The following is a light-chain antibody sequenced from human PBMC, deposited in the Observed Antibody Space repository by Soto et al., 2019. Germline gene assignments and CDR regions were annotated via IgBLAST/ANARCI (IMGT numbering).Light chain of an antibody. CDR3: QQYHNWPPWT. Sequence: EIVMTQSSATLSVSPGERATLSCRASQSISTKLAWYQQKPGQAPRLLIYDASTRATGLPARFSGGGSGTEFTLTISSLQSEDFAVYYCQQYHNWPPWTFGQGTKVELK. V-gene: IGKV3-15*01. CDR1: QSISTK. J-gene: IGKJ1*01. CDR2: DAS.